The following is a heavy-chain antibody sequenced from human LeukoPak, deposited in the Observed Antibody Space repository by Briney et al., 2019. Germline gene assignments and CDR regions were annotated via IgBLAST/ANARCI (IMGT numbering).Heavy chain of an antibody. D-gene: IGHD6-19*01. CDR1: GYTFTSYD. J-gene: IGHJ2*01. CDR2: MSPNSGNT. CDR3: ARGGIAVAGLDL. Sequence: ASVKVSCKASGYTFTSYDINWVRQATGQGLEWMGWMSPNSGNTGYAQKFQGRVTMTRNTSISTAYMELSSLRSEDTAVYYCARGGIAVAGLDLWGRGTLVTVSS. V-gene: IGHV1-8*01.